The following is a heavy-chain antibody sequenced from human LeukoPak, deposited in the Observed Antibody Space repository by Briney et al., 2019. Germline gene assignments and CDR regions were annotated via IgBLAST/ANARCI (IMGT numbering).Heavy chain of an antibody. Sequence: GGSLRLSCAASGFTFSDYAMHWVRQAPGKGLEWVAVISYDGSNKYYADSVKGRFTISRDNSKNTLYLQMNSLRAEDTAVYYCARAEGWLQSDFDYWGQGTLVTVSS. J-gene: IGHJ4*02. CDR1: GFTFSDYA. V-gene: IGHV3-30*01. D-gene: IGHD5-24*01. CDR3: ARAEGWLQSDFDY. CDR2: ISYDGSNK.